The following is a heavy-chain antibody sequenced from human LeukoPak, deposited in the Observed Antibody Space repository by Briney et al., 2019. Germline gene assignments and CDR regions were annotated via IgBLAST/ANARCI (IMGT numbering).Heavy chain of an antibody. CDR2: IKQDGSEK. CDR1: GFTFSSYW. CDR3: ARAPGGYCSSTSCWRGY. D-gene: IGHD2-2*01. Sequence: PGGSLRLSCAASGFTFSSYWMSWVRQAPGKGLEWVANIKQDGSEKYYVDSVKGRFTISRDNAKNSLYLQMNSLRAEDTAVYYCARAPGGYCSSTSCWRGYWGQGTLVTVSS. J-gene: IGHJ4*02. V-gene: IGHV3-7*01.